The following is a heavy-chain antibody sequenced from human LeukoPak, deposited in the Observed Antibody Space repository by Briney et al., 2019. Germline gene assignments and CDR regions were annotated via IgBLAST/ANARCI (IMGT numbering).Heavy chain of an antibody. CDR2: ISYDGSNK. V-gene: IGHV3-30*03. Sequence: GGSLRLSCAASGFTFSSYGMHWVRQAPGKGLEWVAVISYDGSNKYYADSVKGRFTISRDNSKNTLYLQMNSLRAEDTAVYYCAREGRYCSSTSCYQDVWGQGTTVTVSS. J-gene: IGHJ6*02. CDR1: GFTFSSYG. CDR3: AREGRYCSSTSCYQDV. D-gene: IGHD2-2*01.